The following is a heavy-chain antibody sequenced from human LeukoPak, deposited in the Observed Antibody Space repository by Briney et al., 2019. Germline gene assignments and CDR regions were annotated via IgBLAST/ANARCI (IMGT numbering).Heavy chain of an antibody. V-gene: IGHV3-20*04. CDR3: ARDGIYCGGDCHFHFDY. CDR2: INWNGGST. D-gene: IGHD2-21*01. Sequence: GGSLRLSCAASGFTFDDYGMSWVRQAPGKGLERVSGINWNGGSTGYADSVKGRFTISRDNAKNSLYLQMNSLRAEDTALYYCARDGIYCGGDCHFHFDYWGQGTLVTVSS. J-gene: IGHJ4*02. CDR1: GFTFDDYG.